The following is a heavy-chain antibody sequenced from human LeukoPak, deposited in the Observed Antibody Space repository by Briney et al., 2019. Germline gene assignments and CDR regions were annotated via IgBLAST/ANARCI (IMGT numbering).Heavy chain of an antibody. Sequence: PGGSLRLSCAASGFTFASYSMSWVRQLPGKGLEWVSSISGGGENTYYADSVKGRFTISRDNSNKTLYLQVISLRAEDTALYYCAKFRPILSTTLMYFDSWGQGTLVTVSS. V-gene: IGHV3-23*01. CDR3: AKFRPILSTTLMYFDS. D-gene: IGHD2/OR15-2a*01. CDR2: ISGGGENT. J-gene: IGHJ4*02. CDR1: GFTFASYS.